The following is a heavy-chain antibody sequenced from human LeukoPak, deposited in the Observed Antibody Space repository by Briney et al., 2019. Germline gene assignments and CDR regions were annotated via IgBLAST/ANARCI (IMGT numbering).Heavy chain of an antibody. Sequence: SETLSLTCTVSGGSISSYYWSWIRQPPGKGLEWIGYIYYSGSTNYNPSLKSRVTISVDTSKNQFSLKLSSVTAADTAVYYCTRDPAVGYFDYWGQGTLVTVSS. CDR2: IYYSGST. CDR1: GGSISSYY. V-gene: IGHV4-59*01. CDR3: TRDPAVGYFDY. D-gene: IGHD2-15*01. J-gene: IGHJ4*02.